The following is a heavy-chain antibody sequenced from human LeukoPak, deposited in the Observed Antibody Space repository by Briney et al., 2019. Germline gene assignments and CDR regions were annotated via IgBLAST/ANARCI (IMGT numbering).Heavy chain of an antibody. CDR3: ARDSFGDLRTRFDY. D-gene: IGHD2-21*02. J-gene: IGHJ4*02. CDR2: INPSGGST. V-gene: IGHV1-46*01. CDR1: GYTFTSYY. Sequence: GASVKVSCKASGYTFTSYYMHWVRQAPGQGLEWMGIINPSGGSTSYAQKFQGRVTMTRDTSTSTVYTELNSLRSEDTAVYFCARDSFGDLRTRFDYWGQGTLVTVSS.